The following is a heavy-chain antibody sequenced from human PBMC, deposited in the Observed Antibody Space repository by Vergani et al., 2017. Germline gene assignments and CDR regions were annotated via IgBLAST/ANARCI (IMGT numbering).Heavy chain of an antibody. CDR1: GFTLNSYA. J-gene: IGHJ4*02. CDR2: INNNGGST. CDR3: GRVSDNYN. Sequence: QLLESGGGLIQPGGSLRLSCAASGFTLNSYAMTWVRQAPGKGLEWVSGINNNGGSTYYSDSVKGRFTISRDNSKNTLYLQMNSLRVEDTAVYYCGRVSDNYNWGQGTLVTVSS. V-gene: IGHV3-23*01. D-gene: IGHD5-24*01.